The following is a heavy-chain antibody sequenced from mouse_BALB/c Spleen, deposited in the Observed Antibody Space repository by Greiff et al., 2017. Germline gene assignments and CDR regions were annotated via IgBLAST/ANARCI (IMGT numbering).Heavy chain of an antibody. CDR2: IDPANGNT. J-gene: IGHJ3*01. V-gene: IGHV14-3*02. CDR3: ARPYDYDVGFAY. Sequence: VQLQQSGAELVKPGASVKLSCTASGFNIKDTYMHWVKQRPEQGLEWIGRIDPANGNTIYDPKFQGKASITADTSSNTAYLQLSSLTSEDTAVYYCARPYDYDVGFAYWGQGTLVTVSA. CDR1: GFNIKDTY. D-gene: IGHD2-4*01.